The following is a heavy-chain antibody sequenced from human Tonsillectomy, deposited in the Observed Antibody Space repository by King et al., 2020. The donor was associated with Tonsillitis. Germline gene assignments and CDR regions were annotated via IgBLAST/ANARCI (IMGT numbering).Heavy chain of an antibody. CDR2: IYSGGST. J-gene: IGHJ5*02. V-gene: IGHV3-66*01. Sequence: VQLVESGGGLVQPGGSLRLSCAASGFTVSDNYIGWVRQAPGKGLEWVSVIYSGGSTYYADSVKDRFTISRDISKNTVYLRMTSLRAEDTVVYYCARDGPQRPLTSPWGQGTLVTVSS. CDR3: ARDGPQRPLTSP. CDR1: GFTVSDNY.